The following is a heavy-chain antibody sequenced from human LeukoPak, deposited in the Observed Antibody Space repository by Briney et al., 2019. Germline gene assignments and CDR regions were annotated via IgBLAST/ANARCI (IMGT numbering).Heavy chain of an antibody. CDR3: ASGTRLGDSSGYTYYYYYYYMDV. J-gene: IGHJ6*03. CDR2: IYHSGST. CDR1: GGSISSSNW. D-gene: IGHD3-22*01. V-gene: IGHV4-4*02. Sequence: SETLSLTCAVSGGSISSSNWWSWVRQPPGKGLEWIGEIYHSGSTNYNPSLKSRVTISVDKSKNQFSLKLSSVTAADTAVYYCASGTRLGDSSGYTYYYYYYYMDVWGKGTTVTVSS.